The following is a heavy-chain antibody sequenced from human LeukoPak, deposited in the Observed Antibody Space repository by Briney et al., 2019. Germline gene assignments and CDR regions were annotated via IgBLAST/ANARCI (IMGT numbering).Heavy chain of an antibody. CDR2: IYPGDSDA. J-gene: IGHJ4*02. D-gene: IGHD6-19*01. CDR3: ARLVEVAGRLDY. CDR1: GHSFTSYW. Sequence: HGESLKISCKGSGHSFTSYWIGWVRQMPGKGLEWMGIIYPGDSDARYSPSFQGQVTISADKSISTAYLQWSRLKASDTAMYYCARLVEVAGRLDYWGQGTPVIVSS. V-gene: IGHV5-51*01.